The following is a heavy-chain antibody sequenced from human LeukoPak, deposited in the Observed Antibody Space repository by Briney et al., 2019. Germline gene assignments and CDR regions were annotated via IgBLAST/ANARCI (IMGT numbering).Heavy chain of an antibody. D-gene: IGHD4-17*01. CDR2: INHSGST. CDR3: ARGGVTTFDY. V-gene: IGHV4-34*01. CDR1: GGSFSGYY. J-gene: IGHJ4*02. Sequence: SETLSLTCAVYGGSFSGYYWSWIRQPPGKGLEWIGEINHSGSTNYNPSLKSRVTISVDTSKNQFSLKLSSVTAADTAVYYCARGGVTTFDYWGQGTLVTVSS.